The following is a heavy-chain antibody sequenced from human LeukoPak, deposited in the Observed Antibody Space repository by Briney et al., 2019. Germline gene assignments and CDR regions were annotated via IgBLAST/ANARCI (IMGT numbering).Heavy chain of an antibody. CDR3: ARGVSGVTPP. CDR2: INTNNGNT. Sequence: ASVKVSCKTSGYTFTSYDISWVRQAPGQGPEWPGWINTNNGNTHYAQSLQDRVTLTTDTSTSTAYMELRSLKSDDTAIYYCARGVSGVTPPWGQGTLVIVSS. J-gene: IGHJ5*02. D-gene: IGHD4-23*01. V-gene: IGHV1-18*01. CDR1: GYTFTSYD.